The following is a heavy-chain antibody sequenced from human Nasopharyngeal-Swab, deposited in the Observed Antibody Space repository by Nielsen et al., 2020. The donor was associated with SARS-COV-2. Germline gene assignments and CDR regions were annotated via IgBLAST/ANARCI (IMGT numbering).Heavy chain of an antibody. D-gene: IGHD1-14*01. Sequence: GGSLRLSCAASGFTFSGSAMHWVRQPPGKGLEWVGRIRSKANSYATAYSATVKDRFTISRDNSKYTAYLQMNSLETEDTAVYYCTDRNPETGSYWGQGTLVTVSS. CDR1: GFTFSGSA. CDR3: TDRNPETGSY. J-gene: IGHJ4*02. CDR2: IRSKANSYAT. V-gene: IGHV3-73*01.